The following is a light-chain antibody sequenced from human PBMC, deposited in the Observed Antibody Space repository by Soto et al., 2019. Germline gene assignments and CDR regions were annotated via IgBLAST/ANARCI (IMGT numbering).Light chain of an antibody. CDR1: QSVGTS. CDR3: QQFSSYPLT. CDR2: DAS. J-gene: IGKJ4*01. Sequence: DTVLTQSPGTLSLSPGERATLSCRASQSVGTSLAWYQQKPGQAPRLLIYDASNSATGIPDRFSGGGSGTDFTLTISRLEPEDFAVYYCQQFSSYPLTFGGGTKVDIK. V-gene: IGKV3-11*01.